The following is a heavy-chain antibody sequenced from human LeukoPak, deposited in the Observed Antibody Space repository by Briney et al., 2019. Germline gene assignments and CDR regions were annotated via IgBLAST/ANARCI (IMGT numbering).Heavy chain of an antibody. J-gene: IGHJ1*01. V-gene: IGHV4-59*01. CDR2: IYYRVTS. Sequence: SETLSLTCAVYGGSFSGYYWSWIRKPPGKGLEWIGYIYYRVTSDYNPPLKSRVTMSVDMSTRQISLKLSSVTAADTAVYYCARAVGGDGSGSLWGPGTLVTVSS. CDR3: ARAVGGDGSGSL. CDR1: GGSFSGYY. D-gene: IGHD3-10*01.